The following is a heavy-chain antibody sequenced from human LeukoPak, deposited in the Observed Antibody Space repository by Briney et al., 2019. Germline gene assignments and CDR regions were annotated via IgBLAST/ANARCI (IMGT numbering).Heavy chain of an antibody. CDR3: ARDPRNKGFDP. D-gene: IGHD1/OR15-1a*01. CDR2: INGDGSNI. CDR1: RFPFSAYW. J-gene: IGHJ5*02. V-gene: IGHV3-74*01. Sequence: GGSLRLSCAASRFPFSAYWMHWARQVPGKGLVWVSCINGDGSNIQYADSVKGRFTTSRDNAKNMMYLQMNSLRVEDTAIYYCARDPRNKGFDPWGQGTLVTVSA.